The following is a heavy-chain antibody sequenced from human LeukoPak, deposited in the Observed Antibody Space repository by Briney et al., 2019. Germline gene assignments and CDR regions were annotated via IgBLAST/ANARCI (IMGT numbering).Heavy chain of an antibody. CDR3: ARDMVTSTTWSNWFDP. J-gene: IGHJ5*02. V-gene: IGHV4-34*01. D-gene: IGHD1-26*01. CDR1: GGSFSGYY. Sequence: PSETLSLTCAVYGGSFSGYYWSWIRQPPGKGLEWIGEINHSGSTNYNPSLKSRVTISVDTSKNQFSLKLSSVTAADTAVYYCARDMVTSTTWSNWFDPWGQGTLVTVSS. CDR2: INHSGST.